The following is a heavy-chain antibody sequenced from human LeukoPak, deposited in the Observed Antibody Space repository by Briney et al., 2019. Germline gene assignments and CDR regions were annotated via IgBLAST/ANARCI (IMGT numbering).Heavy chain of an antibody. CDR3: AKRPSSERYYYDSSGYYHQLDY. V-gene: IGHV3-23*01. CDR2: ISGSGGST. CDR1: GFTFDDYG. D-gene: IGHD3-22*01. J-gene: IGHJ4*02. Sequence: GGSLRLSCAASGFTFDDYGMSWVRQAPGKGLEWVSAISGSGGSTYYADSVKGRFTISRDNSKNTLYLQMNSLRAEDTAVYYCAKRPSSERYYYDSSGYYHQLDYWGQGTLVTVSS.